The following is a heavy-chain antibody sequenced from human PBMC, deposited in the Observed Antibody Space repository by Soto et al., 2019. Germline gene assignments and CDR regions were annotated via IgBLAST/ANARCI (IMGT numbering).Heavy chain of an antibody. Sequence: ASVKVSCKASGYTFTSYDINWVRQATGQGLEWMGWMNPNSGNTGYAQKFQGRVTMTRNTSISTAYMELSSLRSEDTAVYYCARQLSGYDYDAFDIWGQGTMVTVSS. CDR1: GYTFTSYD. J-gene: IGHJ3*02. V-gene: IGHV1-8*01. D-gene: IGHD5-12*01. CDR3: ARQLSGYDYDAFDI. CDR2: MNPNSGNT.